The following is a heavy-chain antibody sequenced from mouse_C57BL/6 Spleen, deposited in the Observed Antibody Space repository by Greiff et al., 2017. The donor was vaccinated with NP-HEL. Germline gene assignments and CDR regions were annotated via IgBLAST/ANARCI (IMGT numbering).Heavy chain of an antibody. Sequence: VQLQQPGAELVKPGASVKLSCKASGYTFTSYWMQWVKQRPGQGLEWIGEIDPSDSYTNYNQKFKGKATLTVDTSSSTAYMQLSSLTSEDSAVYYCARSPHCYGSSWGYFDVWGTGTTVTVSS. CDR2: IDPSDSYT. D-gene: IGHD1-1*01. V-gene: IGHV1-50*01. CDR1: GYTFTSYW. J-gene: IGHJ1*03. CDR3: ARSPHCYGSSWGYFDV.